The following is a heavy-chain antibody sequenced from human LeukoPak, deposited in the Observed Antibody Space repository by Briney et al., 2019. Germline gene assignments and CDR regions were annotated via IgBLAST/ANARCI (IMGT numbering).Heavy chain of an antibody. D-gene: IGHD1-26*01. Sequence: PSETLSLTCTVSGGSISSSSYYWGWIRQPPGKGLEWIGSIYYSGSTYYNPSLKSRVTISVDTSKNQFSLKLSSVTAADTAVYYCARARGWELPKNYYYYGMDVWGQGTTVTVSS. J-gene: IGHJ6*02. CDR1: GGSISSSSYY. CDR3: ARARGWELPKNYYYYGMDV. V-gene: IGHV4-39*01. CDR2: IYYSGST.